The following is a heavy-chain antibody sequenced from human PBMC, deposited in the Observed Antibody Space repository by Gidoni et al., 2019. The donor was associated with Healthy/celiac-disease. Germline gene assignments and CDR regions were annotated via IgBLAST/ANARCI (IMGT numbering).Heavy chain of an antibody. D-gene: IGHD3-22*01. V-gene: IGHV4-31*03. Sequence: QVQLQESGPGLVKPSQTLSLTCTVSGGSITIGGYYWSWIRQHPGKGLEWIAYISSSGSAYYNPSLWSRVTISVDTSKTQFSLSLSSVTAADTAVYYSARVASSGYWTDYWGPGTLVTVSS. J-gene: IGHJ4*02. CDR1: GGSITIGGYY. CDR3: ARVASSGYWTDY. CDR2: ISSSGSA.